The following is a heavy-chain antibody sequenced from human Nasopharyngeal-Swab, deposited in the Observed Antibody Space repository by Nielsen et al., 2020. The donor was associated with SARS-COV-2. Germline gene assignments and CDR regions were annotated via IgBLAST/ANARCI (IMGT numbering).Heavy chain of an antibody. Sequence: WIRQPPGKGLEWIGSIYYSGSTYYNPSLKSRVTISVDTSKNQFSLKLSSVTAADTAVYYCARDRRNSGSYYPAAYYYYGMDVWGQGTTVTVSS. CDR2: IYYSGST. J-gene: IGHJ6*02. CDR3: ARDRRNSGSYYPAAYYYYGMDV. D-gene: IGHD1-26*01. V-gene: IGHV4-39*07.